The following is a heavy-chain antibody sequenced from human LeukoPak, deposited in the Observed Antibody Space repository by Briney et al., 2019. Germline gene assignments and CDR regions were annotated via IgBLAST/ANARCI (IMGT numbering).Heavy chain of an antibody. J-gene: IGHJ2*01. CDR3: ARDSTHSSSSPWDWYFDL. CDR2: ISAYNGNT. V-gene: IGHV1-18*04. Sequence: GASVKVSCKASGYTFIGYYMHWVRQAPGQGLEWMGWISAYNGNTNYAQKLQGRVTMTTDTSTSTAYMELRSLRSDDTAVYYCARDSTHSSSSPWDWYFDLWGRGTLVTVSS. D-gene: IGHD6-6*01. CDR1: GYTFIGYY.